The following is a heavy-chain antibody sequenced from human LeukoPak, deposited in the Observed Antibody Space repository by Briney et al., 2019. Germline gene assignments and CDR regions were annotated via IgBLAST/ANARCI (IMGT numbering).Heavy chain of an antibody. V-gene: IGHV4-4*07. D-gene: IGHD2-2*01. CDR1: GGSIISYY. J-gene: IGHJ4*02. CDR3: ARDRCSSTSCYPSN. CDR2: IYTSGST. Sequence: SETLSLTCTVSGGSIISYYWSWIRQPAGKGLEWIGRIYTSGSTNYNPSLKSRVTMSVDTSKNQFSLKLSSVTAADTEVYYCARDRCSSTSCYPSNWGQGTLATVSS.